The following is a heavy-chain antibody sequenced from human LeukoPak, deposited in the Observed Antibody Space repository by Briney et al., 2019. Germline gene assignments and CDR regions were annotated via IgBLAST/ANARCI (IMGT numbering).Heavy chain of an antibody. D-gene: IGHD2/OR15-2a*01. J-gene: IGHJ3*02. Sequence: SETLSLTCTVSGGSISSSSYYWGWIRQPPGKGLEWIGYIYHSGSTYYNPSLKSRVTISVGTSKTQFSLKLDSVTAEDTAVYYCARRRRLKNPGGDAFDIWGQGTVVIVSS. CDR2: IYHSGST. CDR1: GGSISSSSYY. V-gene: IGHV4-39*07. CDR3: ARRRRLKNPGGDAFDI.